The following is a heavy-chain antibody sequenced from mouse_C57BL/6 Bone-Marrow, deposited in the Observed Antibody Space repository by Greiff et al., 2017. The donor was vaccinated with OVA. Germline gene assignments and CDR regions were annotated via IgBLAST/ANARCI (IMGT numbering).Heavy chain of an antibody. Sequence: EVKLMESEGGLVQPGSSMKLSCTASGFTFSDYYMAWVRQVPEKGLEWVANINYDGSSTYYLDSLKSRFIISSDNAKNILYLQMSSLKSEDTATYYCAREGDGPLAMDYWGQGTSVTVSS. J-gene: IGHJ4*01. D-gene: IGHD2-3*01. CDR1: GFTFSDYY. CDR2: INYDGSST. CDR3: AREGDGPLAMDY. V-gene: IGHV5-16*01.